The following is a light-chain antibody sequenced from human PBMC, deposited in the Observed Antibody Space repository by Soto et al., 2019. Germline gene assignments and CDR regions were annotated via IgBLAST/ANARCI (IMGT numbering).Light chain of an antibody. Sequence: QSVLTQPASVSGSPGQSITISCTGTTSDVGGYNYVSWYQQHPGKAPKLMIYDVSNRPSGVSNRFSGSKSGNTASLTISGLQDEDEADYYCRSYTSSSTYVFGTGTKLTVL. CDR3: RSYTSSSTYV. V-gene: IGLV2-14*03. CDR1: TSDVGGYNY. CDR2: DVS. J-gene: IGLJ1*01.